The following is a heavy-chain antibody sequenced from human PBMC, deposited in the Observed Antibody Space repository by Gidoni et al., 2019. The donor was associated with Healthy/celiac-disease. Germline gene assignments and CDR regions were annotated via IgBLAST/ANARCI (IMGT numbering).Heavy chain of an antibody. CDR3: ARTTRQANWNYLAYFDY. V-gene: IGHV1-69*01. D-gene: IGHD1-7*01. J-gene: IGHJ4*02. Sequence: QVQLVQSGAEVKKPGSSVKVSCKASGGTFSSYAISWVRQAPGQGLEWMGGIIPIFGTANYAQKFQGRVTITADESTSTAYMELSSLRSEDTAVYYCARTTRQANWNYLAYFDYWGQGTLVTVSS. CDR1: GGTFSSYA. CDR2: IIPIFGTA.